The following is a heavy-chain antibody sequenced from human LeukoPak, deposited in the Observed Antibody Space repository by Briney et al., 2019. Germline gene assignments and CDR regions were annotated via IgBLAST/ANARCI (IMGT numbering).Heavy chain of an antibody. CDR2: IGGNDSST. Sequence: PGGSLRLSCAASGFTFSNYAMSWVRQAPGKGLDWVSIIGGNDSSTYYADSVKGRFTISRDNSKNTLYLQMSSLRAEDTAVYYCVKEGDSSGYYPFYYYGMDVWGQGTTVTVSS. D-gene: IGHD3-22*01. J-gene: IGHJ6*02. CDR3: VKEGDSSGYYPFYYYGMDV. CDR1: GFTFSNYA. V-gene: IGHV3-23*01.